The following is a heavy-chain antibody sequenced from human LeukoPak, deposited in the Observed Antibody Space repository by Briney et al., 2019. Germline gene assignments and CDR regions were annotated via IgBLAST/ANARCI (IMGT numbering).Heavy chain of an antibody. CDR1: GGSISSYY. CDR2: IYYSGST. Sequence: SETLSLTCTVSGGSISSYYWSWIRQPPGKGLEWIGYIYYSGSTNYNPSLKSRVTISVDRSKNQFSLKLSSVTAADTAVYYCARIVGATVRWFDPWGQGTLVTVSS. V-gene: IGHV4-59*12. J-gene: IGHJ5*02. D-gene: IGHD1-26*01. CDR3: ARIVGATVRWFDP.